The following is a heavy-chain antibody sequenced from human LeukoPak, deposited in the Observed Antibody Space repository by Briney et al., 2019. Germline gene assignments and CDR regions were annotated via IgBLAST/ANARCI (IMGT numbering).Heavy chain of an antibody. CDR1: GGSISSGGYY. CDR3: ARVDRASDIVAHLDY. CDR2: IYHSGST. D-gene: IGHD5-12*01. V-gene: IGHV4-30-2*01. Sequence: SQTLSLTCTVSGGSISSGGYYWRWIRQPPGKGLEWIGYIYHSGSTYYNPSLKSRVTISVDRSKKQFSLKLRSVTAADTAVYYCARVDRASDIVAHLDYWGQGTLVTVSS. J-gene: IGHJ4*02.